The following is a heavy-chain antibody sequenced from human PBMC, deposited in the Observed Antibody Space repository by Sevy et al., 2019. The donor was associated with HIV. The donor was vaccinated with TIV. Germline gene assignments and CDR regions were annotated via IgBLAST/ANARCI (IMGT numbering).Heavy chain of an antibody. D-gene: IGHD4-17*01. CDR3: ARDLPPSATTVAHFDC. CDR2: ISNSGTST. V-gene: IGHV3-48*03. Sequence: GGSLRLSCVASGFTFSSYEMNWVRQAPGNGLEWVSYISNSGTSTYYSDSVKGRFTISRDNARNSLYQQMNSLRAEDTAVYYCARDLPPSATTVAHFDCSGQGTLVTVSS. J-gene: IGHJ4*02. CDR1: GFTFSSYE.